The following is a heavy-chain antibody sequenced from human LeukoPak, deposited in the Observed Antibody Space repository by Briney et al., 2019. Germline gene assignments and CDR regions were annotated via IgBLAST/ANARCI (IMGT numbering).Heavy chain of an antibody. CDR2: ISTDYSST. J-gene: IGHJ4*02. CDR1: GFTFGSYS. V-gene: IGHV3-23*01. Sequence: GGSLRLSCAASGFTFGSYSMGWVRQAPGKGLEWVSAISTDYSSTYYADSVKGRFTISRDNSKNTLYLQMNSLRAEDTAVYYCARREVAAGGPPDHWGRGTQVTVSS. CDR3: ARREVAAGGPPDH. D-gene: IGHD6-13*01.